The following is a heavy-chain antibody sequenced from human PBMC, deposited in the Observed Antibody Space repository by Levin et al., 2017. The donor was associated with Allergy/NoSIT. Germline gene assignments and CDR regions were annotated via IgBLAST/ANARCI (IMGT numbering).Heavy chain of an antibody. V-gene: IGHV1-46*01. CDR2: IHPSDGST. CDR1: GYTFTSYY. CDR3: AREAGGFDI. J-gene: IGHJ3*02. Sequence: ASVKVSCKASGYTFTSYYVHWVRQAPGQGLEWMGVIHPSDGSTTYAQQFQDRVTMTRDTSTSTVYMELSSLRSEDTAVYYCAREAGGFDIWGQGTMVTVSS. D-gene: IGHD6-13*01.